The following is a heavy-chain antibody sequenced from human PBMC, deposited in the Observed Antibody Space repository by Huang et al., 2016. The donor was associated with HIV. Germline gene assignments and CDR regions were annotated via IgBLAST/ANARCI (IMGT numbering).Heavy chain of an antibody. CDR2: ISTNNGDT. D-gene: IGHD3-22*01. Sequence: QVQLVQSGGEVKKPGASVKVSCKASDYTFTSYGISWVRQAPGQGLEWVGWISTNNGDTNYEQKFQGRVTMTTDTSTSTAYMELRSLRSDDTAVYYCGGSSGYWSFDYWGQGTLVTVSS. CDR1: DYTFTSYG. V-gene: IGHV1-18*04. J-gene: IGHJ4*02. CDR3: GGSSGYWSFDY.